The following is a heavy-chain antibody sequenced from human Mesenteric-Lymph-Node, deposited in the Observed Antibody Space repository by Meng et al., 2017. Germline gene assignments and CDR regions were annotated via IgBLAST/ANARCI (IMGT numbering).Heavy chain of an antibody. D-gene: IGHD4-17*01. CDR3: ARGFVKYTVTRVGNWFDP. Sequence: VPRRGSGPGLVKRSGTLSLTCAVSGCSISMSSWWSWVRQPPGKGLEWIGEIYHSGSTNYNPSLKSRVTISVDTSKNQFSLKLSSVTAADTAVYYCARGFVKYTVTRVGNWFDPWGQGTLVTVSS. J-gene: IGHJ5*02. V-gene: IGHV4-4*02. CDR2: IYHSGST. CDR1: GCSISMSSW.